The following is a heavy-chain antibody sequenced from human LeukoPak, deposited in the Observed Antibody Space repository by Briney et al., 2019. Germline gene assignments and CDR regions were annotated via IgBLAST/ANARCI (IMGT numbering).Heavy chain of an antibody. CDR1: GYTFSSYA. CDR3: ARGPSVRGVINY. D-gene: IGHD3-10*01. CDR2: ISYDGSNK. J-gene: IGHJ4*02. Sequence: SCKASGYTFSSYAMHWVRQAPGKGLEWVAVISYDGSNKYYADSVKGRFTISRDNSKNTLYLQMNSLRAEDTAVYYCARGPSVRGVINYWGQGTLVTVSS. V-gene: IGHV3-30-3*01.